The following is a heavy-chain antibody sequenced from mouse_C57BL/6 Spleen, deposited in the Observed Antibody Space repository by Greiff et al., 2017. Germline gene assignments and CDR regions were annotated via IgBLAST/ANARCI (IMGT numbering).Heavy chain of an antibody. Sequence: QVHVKQSGTELVKPGASVKLSCKASGYTFTSYWMHWVKQRPGQGLEWIGNINPSNGGTNYNEKFKSKATLTVDKSSSTAYMQLSSLTSEYSAVYYCARSGSSFWYFDVWGTGPTVTVSS. CDR1: GYTFTSYW. CDR2: INPSNGGT. V-gene: IGHV1-53*01. J-gene: IGHJ1*03. D-gene: IGHD1-1*01. CDR3: ARSGSSFWYFDV.